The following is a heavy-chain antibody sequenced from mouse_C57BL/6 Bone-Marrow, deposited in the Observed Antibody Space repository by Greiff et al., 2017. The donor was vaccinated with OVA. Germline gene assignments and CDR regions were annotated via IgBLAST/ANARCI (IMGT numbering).Heavy chain of an antibody. Sequence: EVKLMESGGGLVKPGGSLKLSCAASGFTFSSYTMSWVRQTPEKRLEWVATISGGGGNTYYPDSVKGRFTISRDNAKNTLYLQMSSLRSEDTALYYCARHADYDFDYWGQGTTLTVSS. D-gene: IGHD2-4*01. CDR2: ISGGGGNT. J-gene: IGHJ2*01. CDR3: ARHADYDFDY. V-gene: IGHV5-9*01. CDR1: GFTFSSYT.